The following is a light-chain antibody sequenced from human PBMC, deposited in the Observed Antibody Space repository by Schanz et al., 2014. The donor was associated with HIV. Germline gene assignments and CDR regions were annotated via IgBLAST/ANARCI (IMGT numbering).Light chain of an antibody. CDR3: QQGSNWPRS. CDR1: QTVSSSS. J-gene: IGKJ4*01. CDR2: GAS. V-gene: IGKV3D-20*02. Sequence: EIVLTQSPGTLSLSPGERATLSCRASQTVSSSSLAWYQQKPGQSPRLLIYGASSRATGIPDRFSGSGSGTDFTLTISRLEPEDFAVYYCQQGSNWPRSFGGGTKVEIK.